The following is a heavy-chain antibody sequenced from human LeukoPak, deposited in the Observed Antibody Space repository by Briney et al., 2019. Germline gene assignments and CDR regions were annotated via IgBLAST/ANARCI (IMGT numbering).Heavy chain of an antibody. CDR1: GSSISSYY. J-gene: IGHJ4*02. D-gene: IGHD5-18*01. CDR3: ARWRGYSYGSLDY. Sequence: SETLSLTCTVSGSSISSYYWSWIRQPPGKGLEWIGYIYYSGSTNYNPSLKSRVTISVGTSKNQFSLKLSSVTAADTAVYYCARWRGYSYGSLDYWGQGTLVTVSS. CDR2: IYYSGST. V-gene: IGHV4-59*01.